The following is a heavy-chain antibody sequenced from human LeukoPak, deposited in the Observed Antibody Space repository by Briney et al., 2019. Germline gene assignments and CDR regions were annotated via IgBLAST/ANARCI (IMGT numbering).Heavy chain of an antibody. J-gene: IGHJ6*02. V-gene: IGHV3-21*01. CDR3: ARSMDSDWVLSHYYYYGMDV. CDR2: ISSSSSYI. CDR1: GFTFSSYS. D-gene: IGHD2-2*03. Sequence: AGGSLRLSCAASGFTFSSYSMNWVRQAPGKGLEWVSSISSSSSYIYYADSVKGRFTISRDNAKNSLYLQMNSLRAEDTAVYYCARSMDSDWVLSHYYYYGMDVWGQGTTVTVSS.